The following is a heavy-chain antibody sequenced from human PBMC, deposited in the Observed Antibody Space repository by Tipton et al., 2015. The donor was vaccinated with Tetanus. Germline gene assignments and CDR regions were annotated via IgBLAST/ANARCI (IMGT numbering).Heavy chain of an antibody. Sequence: TLSLTCTVSGGSINSVNYYWSWIRQPPGKGLEWIGYVFHSGSTKYNPSLKSRVTISVDTSKNQFSLKLRAVTAADTAVYYCARDSNFYSCSYKGMDVWGQGTTVTVSS. V-gene: IGHV4-61*01. CDR2: VFHSGST. CDR3: ARDSNFYSCSYKGMDV. CDR1: GGSINSVNYY. J-gene: IGHJ6*02. D-gene: IGHD4-11*01.